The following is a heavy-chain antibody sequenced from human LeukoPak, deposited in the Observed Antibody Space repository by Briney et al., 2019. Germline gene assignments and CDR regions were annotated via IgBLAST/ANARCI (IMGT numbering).Heavy chain of an antibody. V-gene: IGHV3-7*01. CDR2: IKEDGSDK. Sequence: PGGSLRLSCAASGFTFSSYWMTWVRQAPGGGPEWVANIKEDGSDKYYVASVKGRFSSSRDNAKNSLYLHMNTLPAGQTAPYSCARDKGYRAFDYWGQGALVSVSP. CDR1: GFTFSSYW. D-gene: IGHD2-15*01. J-gene: IGHJ4*02. CDR3: ARDKGYRAFDY.